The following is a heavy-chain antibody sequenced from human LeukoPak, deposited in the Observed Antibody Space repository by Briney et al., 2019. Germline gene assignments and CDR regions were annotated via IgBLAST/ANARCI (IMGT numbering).Heavy chain of an antibody. V-gene: IGHV3-23*01. D-gene: IGHD1-14*01. J-gene: IGHJ3*02. Sequence: GGSLRLSCAASGFPFNTYAMSWVRQAPGKGLEWVSVIRPTGTNTYYASSVRGRFTISRDDSKTTLYLQMNSLRAEDTAVYYCARGKAGAFDIWGQGTMVTVSS. CDR2: IRPTGTNT. CDR1: GFPFNTYA. CDR3: ARGKAGAFDI.